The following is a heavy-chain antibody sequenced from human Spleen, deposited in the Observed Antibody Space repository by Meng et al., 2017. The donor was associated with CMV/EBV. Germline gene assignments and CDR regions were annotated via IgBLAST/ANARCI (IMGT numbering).Heavy chain of an antibody. D-gene: IGHD1-7*01. J-gene: IGHJ4*02. Sequence: GGSLRLSCAASGFTFSSYSMNWVRQAPGKGLEWVSSISSSSSYIYYADSVKGRFTISRDNAKNSLYLQMNSLRAEDAAVYYCARNGAGGNYVYWGQGTLVTVSS. CDR3: ARNGAGGNYVY. CDR2: ISSSSSYI. CDR1: GFTFSSYS. V-gene: IGHV3-21*01.